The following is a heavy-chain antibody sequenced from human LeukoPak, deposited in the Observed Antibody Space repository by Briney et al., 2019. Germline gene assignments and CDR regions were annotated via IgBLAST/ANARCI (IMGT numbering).Heavy chain of an antibody. CDR3: ARIRWGSGYAQLDY. J-gene: IGHJ4*02. Sequence: SQTLSLTCTVSGGSISSGSDYWSWIRQPAGKGLEWIGHIYTSGSTNYNPSLKSRVTILVDTSKNQFSLKLSSVTAADTAVYYCARIRWGSGYAQLDYWGQGTLVTVSS. D-gene: IGHD3-22*01. CDR1: GGSISSGSDY. V-gene: IGHV4-61*09. CDR2: IYTSGST.